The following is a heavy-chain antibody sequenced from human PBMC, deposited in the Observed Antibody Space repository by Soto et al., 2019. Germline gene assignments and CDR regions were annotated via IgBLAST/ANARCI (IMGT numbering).Heavy chain of an antibody. D-gene: IGHD1-7*01. J-gene: IGHJ4*02. Sequence: PSETLSLTCTVSGGSISSGGYYWSWIRQHPGKGLEWIGYIYYSGSTYYNPSLKSRVTISVDTSKNQFSLKLSSVTAADTAVYYCARVRRTGTTMRYFDYWGQGTLVTVSS. CDR1: GGSISSGGYY. CDR3: ARVRRTGTTMRYFDY. V-gene: IGHV4-31*03. CDR2: IYYSGST.